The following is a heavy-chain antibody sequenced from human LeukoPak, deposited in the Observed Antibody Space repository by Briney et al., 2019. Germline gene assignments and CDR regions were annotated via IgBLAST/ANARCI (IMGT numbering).Heavy chain of an antibody. CDR1: GSTFDDYA. D-gene: IGHD4-23*01. Sequence: GGSLRLSCAASGSTFDDYAMHWVRQAPGKGLEWVSGISWNSGSIGYADSVEGRFTISRDNAKNSLYLQMNSLRAEDTALYYCAKDTGSIGATVVTLDYWGQGTLVTVSS. J-gene: IGHJ4*02. CDR2: ISWNSGSI. CDR3: AKDTGSIGATVVTLDY. V-gene: IGHV3-9*01.